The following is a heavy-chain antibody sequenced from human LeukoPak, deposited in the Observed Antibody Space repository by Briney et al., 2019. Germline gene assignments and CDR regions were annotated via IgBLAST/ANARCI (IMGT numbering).Heavy chain of an antibody. CDR3: AVPYSSGWRGYFDY. Sequence: ASVKVSCKASGYSFTSYWIGWVRQMPGKGLEWMGIIYPGDSDTRYSPSFQGQVTISADKSISTAYLQWSSLKASDTAMYYCAVPYSSGWRGYFDYWGQGTLVTVSS. CDR1: GYSFTSYW. CDR2: IYPGDSDT. J-gene: IGHJ4*02. D-gene: IGHD6-19*01. V-gene: IGHV5-51*01.